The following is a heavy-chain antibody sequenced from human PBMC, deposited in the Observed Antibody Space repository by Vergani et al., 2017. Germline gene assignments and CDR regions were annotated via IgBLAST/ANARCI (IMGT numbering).Heavy chain of an antibody. CDR3: ARALYDSSGYYFRETFDY. Sequence: QVQLQQWGAGLLKPSETLSLTCAVYGGSFSGYYWSWIRQPPGKGLEWIGEINHNGSTNYNPSLKSRVTISVDTSKNQFSLKLSSVTAADTAVYYCARALYDSSGYYFRETFDYWGQGTLVTVSS. CDR1: GGSFSGYY. D-gene: IGHD3-22*01. CDR2: INHNGST. V-gene: IGHV4-34*01. J-gene: IGHJ4*02.